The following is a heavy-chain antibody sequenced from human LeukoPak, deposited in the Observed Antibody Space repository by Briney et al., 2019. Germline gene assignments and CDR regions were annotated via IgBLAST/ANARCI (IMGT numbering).Heavy chain of an antibody. V-gene: IGHV4-38-2*01. Sequence: ASETLSLTCGVSGYSIRTGYYWGWVRQPPGKSLGWIGSVYHSGSTYYNPSLKSRVNNLVDTSKNQFSLRLSAVTAADTAVYYCARSYFSLGAFDIWGQGTMVTVSS. CDR3: ARSYFSLGAFDI. D-gene: IGHD2/OR15-2a*01. J-gene: IGHJ3*02. CDR2: VYHSGST. CDR1: GYSIRTGYY.